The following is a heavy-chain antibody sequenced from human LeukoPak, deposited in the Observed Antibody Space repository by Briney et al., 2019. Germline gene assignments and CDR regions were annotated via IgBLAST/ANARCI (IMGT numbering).Heavy chain of an antibody. J-gene: IGHJ4*02. CDR2: ISGSGGST. V-gene: IGHV3-23*01. D-gene: IGHD3-22*01. CDR3: AKELLYYYDSSGYFDY. CDR1: GFTFSSYA. Sequence: GGSLRLSCAASGFTFSSYAMSWVGQAPGKGLEGVSAISGSGGSTYYADSVKGRFTISRDNSKNTLYLQMNSLRAEDTAVYYCAKELLYYYDSSGYFDYWGQGTLVTVSS.